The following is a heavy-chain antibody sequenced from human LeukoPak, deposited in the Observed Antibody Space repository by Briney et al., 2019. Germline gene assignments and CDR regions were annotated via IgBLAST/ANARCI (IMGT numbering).Heavy chain of an antibody. J-gene: IGHJ1*01. CDR1: GGTFSNYA. V-gene: IGHV1-69*01. CDR3: ARILSSSWYEYFHH. Sequence: GSSVTVSCTSSGGTFSNYAISWVRQATGQGHEWMGAIIPIFGTANYAQKFQGRVTITADESTSTAYMELSSLRSEDTAVYYCARILSSSWYEYFHHWGQGTLVTVSS. CDR2: IIPIFGTA. D-gene: IGHD6-19*01.